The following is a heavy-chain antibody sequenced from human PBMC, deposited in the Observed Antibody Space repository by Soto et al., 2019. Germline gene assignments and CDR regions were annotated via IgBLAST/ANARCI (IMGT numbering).Heavy chain of an antibody. J-gene: IGHJ4*02. V-gene: IGHV3-23*01. Sequence: EVQLLESGGGLLQPGGYLRLSCAAAGFTFSSYPMSWVRRAPGKGLEWGSAISGSGGSTYCADSVKGRFTIPRYNSKNTLYLQMNRLRAEDTAVYYCATDTSLMTADYWGQGTLVTVSS. CDR1: GFTFSSYP. D-gene: IGHD3-16*01. CDR3: ATDTSLMTADY. CDR2: ISGSGGST.